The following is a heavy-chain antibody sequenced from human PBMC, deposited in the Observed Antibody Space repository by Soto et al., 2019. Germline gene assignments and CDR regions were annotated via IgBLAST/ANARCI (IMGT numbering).Heavy chain of an antibody. V-gene: IGHV4-61*01. J-gene: IGHJ4*02. CDR1: GGSVSRGSYY. CDR2: INHSGRT. CDR3: ARGLDFYGSGSPDLNGY. D-gene: IGHD3-10*01. Sequence: SESLSLTCTVSGGSVSRGSYYCSWIRQPPGKGLEWIGNINHSGRTNYNPSLKNRAIISRDTSKKEITLKLISVTAADTAVYYCARGLDFYGSGSPDLNGYWGQGSLVTVSS.